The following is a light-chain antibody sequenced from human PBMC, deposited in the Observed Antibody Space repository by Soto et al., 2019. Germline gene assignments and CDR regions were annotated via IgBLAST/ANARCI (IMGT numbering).Light chain of an antibody. CDR2: GAS. CDR3: QQHYYWPWT. J-gene: IGKJ1*01. CDR1: QSVTSIF. V-gene: IGKV3D-20*02. Sequence: EIVMTQSPATLSVSAGEGATLSCRASQSVTSIFVGWYQQKPGQAPRLLIYGASSRATDIPDRFSGTGSGTDFTLAISVLEPEDLAVYYCQQHYYWPWTFCQGTKVDIK.